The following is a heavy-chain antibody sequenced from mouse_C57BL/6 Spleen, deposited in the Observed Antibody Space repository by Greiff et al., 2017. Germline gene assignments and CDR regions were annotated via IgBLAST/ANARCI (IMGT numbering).Heavy chain of an antibody. CDR3: ARFMTTVVATEDLYDFDY. J-gene: IGHJ2*01. D-gene: IGHD1-1*01. V-gene: IGHV8-12*01. CDR2: IYWDDDK. Sequence: QVTLKESGPGILQSSQTLSLTCSFSGFSLSTSGMGVSWIRQPSGKGLEWLAHIYWDDDKRYNPSLKRRLTISKDTSRNQVCLKITSVYTADTATYYCARFMTTVVATEDLYDFDYWGQGTTLTVSS. CDR1: GFSLSTSGMG.